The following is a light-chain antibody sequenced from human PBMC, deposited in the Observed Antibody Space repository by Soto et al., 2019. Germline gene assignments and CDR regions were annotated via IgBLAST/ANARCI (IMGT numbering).Light chain of an antibody. Sequence: ELVWTQSPGTLSLSPGERATLSCMACRTVNNNYLAWYQQIPGQAPRLLISGASGRATGTPDRFSGSGSGTEFTLTISSLQPDDFATYCCQHSNSYSEAFGQGTKVDVK. CDR3: QHSNSYSEA. CDR1: RTVNNNY. V-gene: IGKV3-20*01. CDR2: GAS. J-gene: IGKJ1*01.